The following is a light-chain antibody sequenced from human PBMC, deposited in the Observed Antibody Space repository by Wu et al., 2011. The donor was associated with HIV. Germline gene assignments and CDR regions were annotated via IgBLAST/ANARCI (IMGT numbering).Light chain of an antibody. CDR1: QNVDSN. V-gene: IGKV3-15*01. CDR3: QQYASSVIPYGNSPLT. J-gene: IGKJ4*01. Sequence: EIVMTQSPVTLSVSPGERATLSCRATQNVDSNLAWYQQKPGQAPRLLIYGASTRAAGIAARFSGSGSGTDFTLTITRLEPEDFAVYYCQQYASSVIPYGNSPLTFGGGTKVEIK. CDR2: GAS.